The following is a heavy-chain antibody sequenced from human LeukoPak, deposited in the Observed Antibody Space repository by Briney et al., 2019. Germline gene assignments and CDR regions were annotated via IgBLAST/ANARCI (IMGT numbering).Heavy chain of an antibody. CDR1: GDSISSYY. CDR2: IYTSGST. Sequence: SETLSLTCTVSGDSISSYYWSWIRQPAGKGLEWIGRIYTSGSTNYNPSLKSRVTMSVDTSKNQFSLKLTSVTAADTAVYYCARRALTGDDFDNWGQGTLVIVSS. CDR3: ARRALTGDDFDN. D-gene: IGHD7-27*01. V-gene: IGHV4-4*07. J-gene: IGHJ4*02.